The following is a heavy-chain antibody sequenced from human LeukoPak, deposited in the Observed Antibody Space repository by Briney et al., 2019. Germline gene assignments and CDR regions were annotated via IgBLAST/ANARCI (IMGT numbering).Heavy chain of an antibody. CDR1: GDSIASSTFY. Sequence: PSETLSLTCTVSGDSIASSTFYWGWIRQPPGKGLEWIGEINHSGSTNYNPSLKSRVTISVDTSKNQFSLKLSSVTAADTAVYYCARGPYDYVWGSYRFVGNWFDPWGQGTLVTVSS. CDR2: INHSGST. CDR3: ARGPYDYVWGSYRFVGNWFDP. D-gene: IGHD3-16*02. V-gene: IGHV4-39*07. J-gene: IGHJ5*02.